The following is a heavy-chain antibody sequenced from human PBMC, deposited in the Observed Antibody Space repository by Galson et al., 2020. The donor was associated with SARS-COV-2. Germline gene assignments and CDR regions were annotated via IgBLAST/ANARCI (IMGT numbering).Heavy chain of an antibody. CDR3: ARDLVPPFWSGLYYYYGMDV. D-gene: IGHD3-3*01. J-gene: IGHJ6*02. CDR1: GGSISSGDYY. V-gene: IGHV4-30-4*01. Sequence: ETSETLSLTCTVSGGSISSGDYYWSWIRQPPGKGLEWIGYIYYSGSTYYNPSLKSRVTISVDTSKNQFSLKLSSVTAADTAVYYCARDLVPPFWSGLYYYYGMDVWGQGTTVTVSS. CDR2: IYYSGST.